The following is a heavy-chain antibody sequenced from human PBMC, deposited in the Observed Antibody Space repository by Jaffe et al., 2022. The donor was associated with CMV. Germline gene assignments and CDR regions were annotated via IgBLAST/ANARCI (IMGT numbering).Heavy chain of an antibody. CDR1: GYTFTSYY. J-gene: IGHJ5*02. Sequence: QVQLVQSGAEVKKPGASVKVSCKASGYTFTSYYMHWVRQAPGQGLEWMGIINPSGGSTSYAQKFQGRVTMTRDTSTSTVYMELSSLRSEDTAVYYCARLGAGTSHYYDSSGYYYYGDWFDPWGQGTLVTVSS. D-gene: IGHD3-22*01. CDR3: ARLGAGTSHYYDSSGYYYYGDWFDP. V-gene: IGHV1-46*01. CDR2: INPSGGST.